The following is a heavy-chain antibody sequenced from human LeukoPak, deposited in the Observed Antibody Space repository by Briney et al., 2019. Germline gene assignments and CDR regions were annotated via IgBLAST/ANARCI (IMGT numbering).Heavy chain of an antibody. CDR2: ITSNSNYI. CDR3: ARDLGYCTSSSCQPDYYYYGMDV. D-gene: IGHD2-2*01. CDR1: GFTFSDYY. Sequence: PGGSLRLSCAASGFTFSDYYMSWIRQAPGKGLEWVSSITSNSNYIYYADSVKGRFTISRDNAKNSLFLQMNSLRAEDTAVYYCARDLGYCTSSSCQPDYYYYGMDVWGKGTTVTVSS. J-gene: IGHJ6*04. V-gene: IGHV3-11*06.